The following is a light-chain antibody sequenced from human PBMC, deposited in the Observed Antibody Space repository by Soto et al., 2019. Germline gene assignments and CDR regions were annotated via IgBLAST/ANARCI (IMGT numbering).Light chain of an antibody. CDR2: GAS. Sequence: EIVMTQSPATLSVSPGERVTLSGRASQSVSSRLAWYQQKPGQSPRLLIYGASTRATGIPARFSGSGSGTEFTLTISSLQSEDFGVYYCHQYNNLWTFGQGTKVDIK. J-gene: IGKJ1*01. CDR1: QSVSSR. CDR3: HQYNNLWT. V-gene: IGKV3-15*01.